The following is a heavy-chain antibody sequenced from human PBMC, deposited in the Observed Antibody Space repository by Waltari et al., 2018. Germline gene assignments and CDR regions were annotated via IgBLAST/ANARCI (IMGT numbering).Heavy chain of an antibody. J-gene: IGHJ4*02. Sequence: QVQLVQSGTEVKKPGASVKVSCQASGYRFTDDHLPWFRQTPGQGLEWLGWINPKNGDTGYAQNFLGRVTMTRDTSINTVYMDLSGLRSDDTAVFYCARDPGPIVGAPDYWGQGTLVTVSS. V-gene: IGHV1-2*02. CDR3: ARDPGPIVGAPDY. CDR1: GYRFTDDH. D-gene: IGHD1-26*01. CDR2: INPKNGDT.